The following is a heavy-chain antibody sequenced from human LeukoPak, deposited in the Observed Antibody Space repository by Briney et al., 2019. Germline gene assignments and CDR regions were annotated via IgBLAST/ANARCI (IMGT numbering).Heavy chain of an antibody. V-gene: IGHV3-23*01. D-gene: IGHD6-13*01. CDR1: GFTFSSYA. Sequence: GGSLRLSCAASGFTFSSYAVSRVRQAPGKGLEWVSAISVSGDSTYYADSVKGRFTISRDNSKKTLYLQMNSLRAEDTAIYYCAKAVGTASMNWFDPWGQGTLVTVSS. CDR2: ISVSGDST. CDR3: AKAVGTASMNWFDP. J-gene: IGHJ5*02.